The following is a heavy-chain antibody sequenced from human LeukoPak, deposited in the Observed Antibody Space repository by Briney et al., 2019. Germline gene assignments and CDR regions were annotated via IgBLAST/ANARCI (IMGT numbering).Heavy chain of an antibody. D-gene: IGHD6-19*01. CDR1: GFTFSSYG. CDR3: AKYPTQWLVHRGDY. J-gene: IGHJ4*02. V-gene: IGHV3-23*01. Sequence: GGTLRLSCAASGFTFSSYGMSWVRQAPGKGLERVSAISGSGGSTYYADSVKGRFTISRDNSKNTLYLQMNSLRAEDTAVYYCAKYPTQWLVHRGDYWGQGTLVTVSS. CDR2: ISGSGGST.